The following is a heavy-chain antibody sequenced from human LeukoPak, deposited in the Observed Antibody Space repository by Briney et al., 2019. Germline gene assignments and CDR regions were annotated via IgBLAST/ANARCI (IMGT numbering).Heavy chain of an antibody. CDR2: INAGNGNT. D-gene: IGHD3-3*01. Sequence: ASVKVSCKASGYTFTSYAMHWVRQAPGQRLEWMGWINAGNGNTKYSQKFQGRVTITRDTSASTAYMELSSLRSEDTAVYYCARVFYDFWSGWSNWFDPWGQGTLVTVSP. J-gene: IGHJ5*02. CDR1: GYTFTSYA. V-gene: IGHV1-3*01. CDR3: ARVFYDFWSGWSNWFDP.